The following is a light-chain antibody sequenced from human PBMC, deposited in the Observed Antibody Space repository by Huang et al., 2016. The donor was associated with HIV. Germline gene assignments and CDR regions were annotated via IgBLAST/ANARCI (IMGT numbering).Light chain of an antibody. CDR3: MQALQTPFT. CDR2: LDS. Sequence: DIVMTQSPLSQPVTPGEPASISCRSSQSLLHSNGYNYLDWYLQKPGHSPQLLIYLDSKRASGVPDRFSGSGSGTDFTLKSSRVEAEDVGVYYCMQALQTPFTFGQGTKLEIK. J-gene: IGKJ2*01. V-gene: IGKV2-28*01. CDR1: QSLLHSNGYNY.